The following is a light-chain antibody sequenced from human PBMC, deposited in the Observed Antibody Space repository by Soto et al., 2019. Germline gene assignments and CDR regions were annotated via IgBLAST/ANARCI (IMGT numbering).Light chain of an antibody. Sequence: ENVLTQSPGTLSLSPGERATLSCRAGQSVSSNSLAWYQHKPGQAPRPLIYGASSRATGIPDRFSGSGSGTDFTLTISRLEPEDFAVYYCQQYGRSPLTFGGGTKVDIK. CDR2: GAS. J-gene: IGKJ4*01. CDR1: QSVSSNS. V-gene: IGKV3-20*01. CDR3: QQYGRSPLT.